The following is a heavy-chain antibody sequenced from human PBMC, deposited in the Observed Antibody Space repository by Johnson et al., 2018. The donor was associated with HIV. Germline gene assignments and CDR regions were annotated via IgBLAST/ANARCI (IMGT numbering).Heavy chain of an antibody. J-gene: IGHJ3*02. V-gene: IGHV3-30-3*01. Sequence: QVQLVESGGGVVQPGGSLRLSCAASGFTFSNYAMYWVRQAPGKGLEWVAAISYDGSNKYYADSVKDRFTISRDNSKNTLYLQMNILRSEDTAVYYCARARAKVVAGLDAFDIWGQGTMVTVSS. D-gene: IGHD6-19*01. CDR2: ISYDGSNK. CDR3: ARARAKVVAGLDAFDI. CDR1: GFTFSNYA.